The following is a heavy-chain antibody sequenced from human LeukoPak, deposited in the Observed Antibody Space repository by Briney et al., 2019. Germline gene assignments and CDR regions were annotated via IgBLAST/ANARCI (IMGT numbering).Heavy chain of an antibody. CDR1: GFTFSSYG. CDR2: IQYDGSNK. CDR3: ARDPGGAMIVVAYDY. V-gene: IGHV3-30*02. D-gene: IGHD3-22*01. J-gene: IGHJ4*02. Sequence: PGGSLRLSCAASGFTFSSYGMHWVRQAPGKGLEWVTFIQYDGSNKYYADSVKGRFTISRDNSKNTLYLQMNSLRAEDTAVYYCARDPGGAMIVVAYDYWGQGTLVTVSS.